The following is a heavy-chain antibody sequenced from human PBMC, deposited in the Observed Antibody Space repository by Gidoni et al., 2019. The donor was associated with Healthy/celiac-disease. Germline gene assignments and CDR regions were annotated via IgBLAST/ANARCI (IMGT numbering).Heavy chain of an antibody. Sequence: EVQLVESGGGLVQPGGSLRLSCSASGFTFSSYAMHGVRQAPGKGLEDVSAIRRNGGSTYYADSVKGRFTISRDNSKNTLYLQMSSLRAEDTAVYDCVKVVAAAGLSYYMDVWGKGTTVTVSS. CDR3: VKVVAAAGLSYYMDV. V-gene: IGHV3-64D*06. CDR1: GFTFSSYA. CDR2: IRRNGGST. D-gene: IGHD6-13*01. J-gene: IGHJ6*03.